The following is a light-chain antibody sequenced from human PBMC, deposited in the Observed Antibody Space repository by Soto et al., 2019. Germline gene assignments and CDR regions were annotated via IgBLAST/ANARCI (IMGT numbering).Light chain of an antibody. CDR1: SSDVGAYNY. J-gene: IGLJ2*01. V-gene: IGLV2-11*01. CDR3: CSYAGSYTLL. Sequence: QSALTQPRSVSGSPGQSVTISCTGTSSDVGAYNYVSWYHQHPGKAPKLLIYDVSQRPSGVLDRFSGSKSGNTASLIISGLQTEDEADYYCCSYAGSYTLLFGGGTKLTVL. CDR2: DVS.